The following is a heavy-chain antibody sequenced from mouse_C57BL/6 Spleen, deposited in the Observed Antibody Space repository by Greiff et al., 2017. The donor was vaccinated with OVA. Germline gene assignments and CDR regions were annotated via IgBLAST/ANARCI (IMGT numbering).Heavy chain of an antibody. CDR1: GYTFTSYW. Sequence: QVQLQQPGAELVKPGASVKLSCKASGYTFTSYWMQWVKQRPGQGLAWLGEIDPSDRYTNYNQKFKGKATLTVDTSSSTAYMQLSSLTAEDSAVYYCASPYYGSSGFAYWGQGTLVTVSA. J-gene: IGHJ3*01. CDR3: ASPYYGSSGFAY. CDR2: IDPSDRYT. V-gene: IGHV1-50*01. D-gene: IGHD1-1*01.